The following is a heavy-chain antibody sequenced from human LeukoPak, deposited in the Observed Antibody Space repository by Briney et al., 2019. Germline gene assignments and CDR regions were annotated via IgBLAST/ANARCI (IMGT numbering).Heavy chain of an antibody. Sequence: GGSLRLSCAASGFTLNNYGMHWVRQAPGKGLEWVAVISYDGRNKHYPDSVKGRFTISRHISTDTLWLQMDSLRTEDTAVYYCAKGPLRGTAAAIDYWGQGTLVTVSS. CDR3: AKGPLRGTAAAIDY. J-gene: IGHJ4*02. CDR1: GFTLNNYG. D-gene: IGHD2-2*01. CDR2: ISYDGRNK. V-gene: IGHV3-30*18.